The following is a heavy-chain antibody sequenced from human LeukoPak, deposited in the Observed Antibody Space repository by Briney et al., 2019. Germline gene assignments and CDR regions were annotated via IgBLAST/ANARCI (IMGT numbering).Heavy chain of an antibody. CDR3: ARVEAVADLYFDY. Sequence: GGSLRLSCAASGXTVSSNYMSWVRQAPGKGLEWVSVIYSGGSTYYADSVKGRFTISRDNSKNTLYLQMNSLRAEDTAVYYCARVEAVADLYFDYWGQGTLVTVSS. V-gene: IGHV3-53*01. D-gene: IGHD6-19*01. J-gene: IGHJ4*02. CDR2: IYSGGST. CDR1: GXTVSSNY.